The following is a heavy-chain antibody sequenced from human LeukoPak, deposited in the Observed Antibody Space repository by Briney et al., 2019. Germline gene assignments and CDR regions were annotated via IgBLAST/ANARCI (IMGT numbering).Heavy chain of an antibody. V-gene: IGHV1-24*01. CDR3: AREAEIAVAGTPLNYYYYYGMDV. D-gene: IGHD6-19*01. CDR2: FDPEDGET. J-gene: IGHJ6*02. Sequence: GASVKVSCKVSGYTLTELSMHWVRQAPGKGLEWMGGFDPEDGETIYAQKFQGRVTMTEDTSTDTAYMELRSLRSDDTAVYYCAREAEIAVAGTPLNYYYYYGMDVWGQGTTVTVSS. CDR1: GYTLTELS.